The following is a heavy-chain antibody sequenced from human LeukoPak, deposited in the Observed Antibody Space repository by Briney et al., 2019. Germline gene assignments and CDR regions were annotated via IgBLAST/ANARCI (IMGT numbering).Heavy chain of an antibody. CDR2: IYYSGST. Sequence: SGTLSLTCAVYGGSFSGYYWSWIRQPPGKGLEWIGYIYYSGSTNYNPSLKSRVTISVDTSKNQFSLKLSSVTAADTAVYYCARTAVHFDYWGQGTLVTVSS. D-gene: IGHD5-18*01. J-gene: IGHJ4*02. V-gene: IGHV4-59*01. CDR3: ARTAVHFDY. CDR1: GGSFSGYY.